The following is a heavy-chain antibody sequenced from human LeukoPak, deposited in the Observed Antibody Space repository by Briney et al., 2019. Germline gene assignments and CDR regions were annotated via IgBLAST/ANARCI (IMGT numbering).Heavy chain of an antibody. J-gene: IGHJ4*02. Sequence: SETLSLTCTVSGGSISSGSYYWSWIRQPAGKGLEWIGRIHTSGRTNYNPSLKSRVTISVDTSKNQFSLNLSSVTAADTAVYYCASAQRLRVFYLDYWGQGTLVTVSS. D-gene: IGHD4-17*01. CDR3: ASAQRLRVFYLDY. CDR1: GGSISSGSYY. V-gene: IGHV4-61*02. CDR2: IHTSGRT.